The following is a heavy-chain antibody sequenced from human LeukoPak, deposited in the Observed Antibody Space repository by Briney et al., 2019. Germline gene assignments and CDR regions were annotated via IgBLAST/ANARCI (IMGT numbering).Heavy chain of an antibody. J-gene: IGHJ4*02. Sequence: GGSLRLSCAASEFTFSNYWMSWVRQAPGKGLEWVSVIYSGGSTYYADSVKGRFTISRDNSKNTLYLQMNSLRAEDTAVYYCATPGYGDYVYFDYWGQGTLVTVSS. CDR3: ATPGYGDYVYFDY. CDR2: IYSGGST. V-gene: IGHV3-66*04. CDR1: EFTFSNYW. D-gene: IGHD4-17*01.